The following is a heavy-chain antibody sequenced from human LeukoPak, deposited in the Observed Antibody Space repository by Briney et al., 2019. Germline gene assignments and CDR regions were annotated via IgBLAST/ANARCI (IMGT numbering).Heavy chain of an antibody. V-gene: IGHV4-59*01. D-gene: IGHD5-18*01. CDR3: ARSSGHSYGDFDY. Sequence: ASETLSLTCSVSGVSITSNYWSWIRQPPGKGLEWLGYTHHSGATSYNPSLKSRSTMSLDTSNNQFSLKLSSVTAADTAVYYCARSSGHSYGDFDYWGQRNLVTVSS. CDR2: THHSGAT. J-gene: IGHJ4*02. CDR1: GVSITSNY.